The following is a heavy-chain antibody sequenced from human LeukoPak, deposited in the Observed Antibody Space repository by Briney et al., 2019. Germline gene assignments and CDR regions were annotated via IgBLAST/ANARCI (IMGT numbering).Heavy chain of an antibody. Sequence: GGSLRLPCAASGFTFRSYPISWVRQAPGKGLEWVSTISGSGDSTHYADSVKGRFTISRDNSKNTLYLQLNGLRAEDTALYYCAKDRPGDGYNSDWGQGTLVTVSS. CDR2: ISGSGDST. CDR1: GFTFRSYP. D-gene: IGHD5-24*01. J-gene: IGHJ4*02. V-gene: IGHV3-23*01. CDR3: AKDRPGDGYNSD.